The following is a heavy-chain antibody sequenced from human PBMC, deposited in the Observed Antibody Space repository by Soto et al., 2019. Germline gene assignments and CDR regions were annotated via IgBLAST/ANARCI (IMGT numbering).Heavy chain of an antibody. CDR3: TRRSEYDSGGYYYAYDY. CDR2: IRSKANNFAT. J-gene: IGHJ4*02. D-gene: IGHD3-22*01. CDR1: GFTFSDSA. V-gene: IGHV3-73*01. Sequence: GSLRLSFAAYGFTFSDSAMHWVRQASGKGLEWLGRIRSKANNFATAYAASVKGRFTISRDDAKNTVYLQMNSLNSEDTAVYYCTRRSEYDSGGYYYAYDYWGQGTRVTVSS.